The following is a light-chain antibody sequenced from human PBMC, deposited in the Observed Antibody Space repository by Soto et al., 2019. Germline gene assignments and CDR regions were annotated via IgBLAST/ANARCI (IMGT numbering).Light chain of an antibody. V-gene: IGKV1-39*01. J-gene: IGKJ1*01. CDR2: GAS. CDR3: QQSYSIPWT. CDR1: QTISSY. Sequence: DIQMTQSPSSLSASVGDRVIITCRASQTISSYLNWYQQRPGKAPNLLIYGASSLHSGVPSRFSGSGSGTDFTLTISSLQPEDFATYHCQQSYSIPWTFGQATKVEIK.